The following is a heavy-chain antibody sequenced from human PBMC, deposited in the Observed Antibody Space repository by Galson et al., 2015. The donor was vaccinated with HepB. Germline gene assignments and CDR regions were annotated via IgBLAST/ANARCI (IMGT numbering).Heavy chain of an antibody. V-gene: IGHV4-59*01. D-gene: IGHD1-26*01. CDR3: ARSGQWELLGYFDP. Sequence: ETLSLTCAVSGGSISNYYWSWIRQPPGKELEWIGYIYYTGISNSNPSLKSRVTISVDTSRNQFSLKLTSVTAADTAMYYCARSGQWELLGYFDPWGQGTLVTVSA. CDR2: IYYTGIS. J-gene: IGHJ5*02. CDR1: GGSISNYY.